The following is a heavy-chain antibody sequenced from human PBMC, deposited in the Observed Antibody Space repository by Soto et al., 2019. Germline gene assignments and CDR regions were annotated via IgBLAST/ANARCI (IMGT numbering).Heavy chain of an antibody. J-gene: IGHJ1*01. D-gene: IGHD6-13*01. V-gene: IGHV3-21*01. CDR2: ISSSSSYI. CDR1: GFTFSSYR. Sequence: GGSLRLSCAASGFTFSSYRMNWVRQAPGKGLEWVSSISSSSSYIYYADSVRGRFTISRDNAKNSLYLQMNSLRAEDTAVYYCAVLPGIAAATSPQHWGQGTLVTVSS. CDR3: AVLPGIAAATSPQH.